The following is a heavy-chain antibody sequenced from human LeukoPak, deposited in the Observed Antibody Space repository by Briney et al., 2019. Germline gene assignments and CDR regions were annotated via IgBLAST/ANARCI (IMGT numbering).Heavy chain of an antibody. J-gene: IGHJ4*02. V-gene: IGHV3-20*04. CDR1: GFTFDDYG. D-gene: IGHD3-22*01. CDR2: INWNGGST. Sequence: GRSLRLSCAASGFTFDDYGMSWVRQAPGKGLEWVSGINWNGGSTGYADSVKGRFTISRDNAKNSLYLQMNSLRAEDTALYYCARAGYYYDSSGYYYFDYWGQGTLVTVSS. CDR3: ARAGYYYDSSGYYYFDY.